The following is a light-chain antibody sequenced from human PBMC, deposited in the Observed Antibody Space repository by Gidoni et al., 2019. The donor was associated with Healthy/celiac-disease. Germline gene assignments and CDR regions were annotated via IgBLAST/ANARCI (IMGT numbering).Light chain of an antibody. Sequence: IVMTQSPATLSVSPGERATLSCRASQSVSSNLAWYQQKPGQAPRLLSYGASTRATGIPARFSGSGSGTELNLTISSLQSEDFAVYYCKQYNNWPPWTFGKGTKVEIK. CDR1: QSVSSN. CDR2: GAS. V-gene: IGKV3-15*01. CDR3: KQYNNWPPWT. J-gene: IGKJ1*01.